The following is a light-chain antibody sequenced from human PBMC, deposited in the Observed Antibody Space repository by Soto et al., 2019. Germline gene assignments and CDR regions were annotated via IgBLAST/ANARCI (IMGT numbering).Light chain of an antibody. V-gene: IGLV2-8*01. Sequence: QSVLTKPPSASGSPGQLVTISCTGTSSAFGGNNYVSWYQHHPGKAPKLMIYEVSKRPSGVPDCFSGSKSGNTASLTVSGLQAENEADYYCSSYAGSNIHYVFGTGTKVTV. J-gene: IGLJ1*01. CDR1: SSAFGGNNY. CDR3: SSYAGSNIHYV. CDR2: EVS.